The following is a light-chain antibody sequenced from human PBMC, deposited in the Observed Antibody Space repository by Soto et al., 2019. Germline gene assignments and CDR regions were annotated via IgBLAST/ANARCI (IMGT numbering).Light chain of an antibody. CDR1: QSISSY. V-gene: IGKV1-39*01. CDR2: AAS. CDR3: QQSYSTRSIT. J-gene: IGKJ5*01. Sequence: DMKMTQSAGSLSPSVVRIITITILESQSISSYLNWYQQKPGKAPKLLIYAASSLQSGVPSRFSCSGSGTDFTLTIISLQPEDFATYYCQQSYSTRSITFGQGTRLEIK.